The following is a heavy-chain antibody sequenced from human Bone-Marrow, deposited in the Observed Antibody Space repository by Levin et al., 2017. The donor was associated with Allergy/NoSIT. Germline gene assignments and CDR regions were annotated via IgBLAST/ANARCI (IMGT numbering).Heavy chain of an antibody. CDR1: GFTFSSYA. V-gene: IGHV3-23*01. J-gene: IGHJ4*02. CDR2: ISASGGST. D-gene: IGHD6-6*01. CDR3: AKGAYSSSSRGYYFDH. Sequence: GGSLRLSCTASGFTFSSYALSWVRQAPGKGLEWVSTISASGGSTDYGDSVKGRFTIPRDNSKNTLYLQMNSLRAEDTALYYCAKGAYSSSSRGYYFDHWGQGVLVTVSS.